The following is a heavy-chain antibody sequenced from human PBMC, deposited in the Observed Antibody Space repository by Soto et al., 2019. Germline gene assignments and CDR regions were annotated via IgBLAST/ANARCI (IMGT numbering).Heavy chain of an antibody. V-gene: IGHV4-59*01. CDR2: IYYSGST. CDR1: GGSISSYY. CDR3: ARWRGIAARHPPYFDY. D-gene: IGHD6-6*01. Sequence: SETLSLTCTVSGGSISSYYWSWIRQPPGKGLEWIGYIYYSGSTNYNPSLKSRVTISVDTSKNQFSLKLSSVTAADTAVYYCARWRGIAARHPPYFDYWGQGTLVTVSS. J-gene: IGHJ4*02.